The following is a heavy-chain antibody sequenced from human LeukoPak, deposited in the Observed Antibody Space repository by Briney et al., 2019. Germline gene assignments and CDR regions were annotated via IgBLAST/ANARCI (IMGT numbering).Heavy chain of an antibody. CDR3: ARSNGIPAALLSY. V-gene: IGHV4-30-4*08. CDR1: GGSVTSRSYY. CDR2: IYYSGST. D-gene: IGHD2-2*01. J-gene: IGHJ4*02. Sequence: SETLSLTCTVSGGSVTSRSYYWGWIRQPPGKGLEWIGYIYYSGSTYYNPSLKSRVTISVDTSKNQFSLKLSSVTAADTAVYYCARSNGIPAALLSYWGQGTLVTVSS.